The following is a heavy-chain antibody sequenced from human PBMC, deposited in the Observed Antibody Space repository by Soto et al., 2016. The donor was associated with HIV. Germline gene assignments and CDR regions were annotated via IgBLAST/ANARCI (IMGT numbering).Heavy chain of an antibody. CDR2: IYHSGST. D-gene: IGHD4-17*01. Sequence: QVQLQESGPGLVKPSETLSLTCAVSGYSISSGYYWVWIRQSPGKGLEWIGSIYHSGSTYYNPSLKSRVTISVDTSKNQFSLKLSSVTAADTAVYYCARGYGGNRDYWGQGTLVTVXS. J-gene: IGHJ4*02. V-gene: IGHV4-38-2*01. CDR3: ARGYGGNRDY. CDR1: GYSISSGYY.